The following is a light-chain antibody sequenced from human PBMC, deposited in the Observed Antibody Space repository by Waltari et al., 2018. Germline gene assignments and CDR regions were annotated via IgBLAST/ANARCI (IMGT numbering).Light chain of an antibody. Sequence: EIVLTQSPGTLSLSPGAIATLSCRASQSVSRTLAWYQQKPGQAPKLLIYGASIRATGIPDRFTGSGSGTDFSLTISSLEPEDFAIYFCQHYVRLPATFGQGTKVEIK. J-gene: IGKJ1*01. CDR1: QSVSRT. V-gene: IGKV3-20*01. CDR2: GAS. CDR3: QHYVRLPAT.